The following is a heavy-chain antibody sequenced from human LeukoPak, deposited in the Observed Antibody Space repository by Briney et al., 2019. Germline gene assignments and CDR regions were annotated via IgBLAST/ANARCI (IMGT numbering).Heavy chain of an antibody. CDR1: GFTFSSYG. Sequence: PGGSLRLSCAASGFTFSSYGMHWVRQAPGKGLEWVAVISYDGSNKYYADSVKGRFTISRDNSKNTLYLQMNSLRAEETAVYYCPPGRYFELWGERAMVTVSS. V-gene: IGHV3-30*03. CDR3: PPGRYFEL. D-gene: IGHD2-15*01. CDR2: ISYDGSNK. J-gene: IGHJ4*02.